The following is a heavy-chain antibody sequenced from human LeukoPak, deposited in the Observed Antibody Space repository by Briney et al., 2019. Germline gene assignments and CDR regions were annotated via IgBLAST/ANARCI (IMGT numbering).Heavy chain of an antibody. D-gene: IGHD6-19*01. CDR2: ISSSSSYI. CDR3: AKDLAHSSGWTHRNYFDY. Sequence: GGSLRLSCAASGFTVSSNYMNWVRQAPGKGLEWVSSISSSSSYIYYADSVKGRFTISRDNAKNSLYLQMNSLRAEDTAVYYCAKDLAHSSGWTHRNYFDYWGQGTLVTVSS. J-gene: IGHJ4*02. V-gene: IGHV3-21*01. CDR1: GFTVSSNY.